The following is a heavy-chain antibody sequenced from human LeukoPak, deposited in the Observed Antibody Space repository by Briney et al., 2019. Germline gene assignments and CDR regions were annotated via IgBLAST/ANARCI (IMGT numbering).Heavy chain of an antibody. CDR3: ARVQSGYGRVY. D-gene: IGHD3-10*02. Sequence: GGSLRLSCAASGFTFSSYSMNWVRQAPGKGLEWVSYISSSGSTIYYADSVKGRFTISRDNAKNSLYLQMNSLRAEDTAVYYCARVQSGYGRVYWGQGTLVTVSS. CDR1: GFTFSSYS. J-gene: IGHJ4*02. V-gene: IGHV3-48*04. CDR2: ISSSGSTI.